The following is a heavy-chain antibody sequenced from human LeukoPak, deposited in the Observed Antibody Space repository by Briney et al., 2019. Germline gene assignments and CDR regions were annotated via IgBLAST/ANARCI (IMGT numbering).Heavy chain of an antibody. CDR1: GFSFSTYA. CDR2: ISGSGDNT. CDR3: ARDRYYYGMDV. Sequence: GGSLRLSCAASGFSFSTYAMSWVRQAPGKGLEWVSTISGSGDNTYYADSLKGRFTISRDSSKNTLYLQMNSLRAEDTAVYYCARDRYYYGMDVWGQGTTVTVSS. V-gene: IGHV3-23*01. J-gene: IGHJ6*02.